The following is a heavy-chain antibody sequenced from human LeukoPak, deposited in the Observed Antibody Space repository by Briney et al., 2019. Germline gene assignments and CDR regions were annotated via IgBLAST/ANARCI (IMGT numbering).Heavy chain of an antibody. Sequence: SETLSLTCTVSGVSISSYYWSWIRQPPGKGLGWVGCIYHSGSTNYKPSIKSRVPISVATPKTQFSLKLSSVPAANTAVYYCARLRLNFWWFDPWAQGTLVTVSS. J-gene: IGHJ5*02. CDR1: GVSISSYY. CDR2: IYHSGST. D-gene: IGHD2-8*01. V-gene: IGHV4-59*08. CDR3: ARLRLNFWWFDP.